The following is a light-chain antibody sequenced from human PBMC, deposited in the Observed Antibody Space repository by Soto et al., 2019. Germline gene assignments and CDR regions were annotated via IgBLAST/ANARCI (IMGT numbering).Light chain of an antibody. CDR3: QQFGSSPRFT. CDR1: QSINSRY. V-gene: IGKV3-20*01. J-gene: IGKJ3*01. Sequence: EIVLTKSPGTLSLSPGERATLSCRASQSINSRYLAWYQQKPDQAPRLLIYVASSRATGIPDTFSGSGSGTDFTLIISRLEPEYFAVYYCQQFGSSPRFTFVPGTKVDIK. CDR2: VAS.